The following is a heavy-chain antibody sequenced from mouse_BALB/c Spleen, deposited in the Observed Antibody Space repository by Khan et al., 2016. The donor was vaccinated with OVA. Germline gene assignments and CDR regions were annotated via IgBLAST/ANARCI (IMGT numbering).Heavy chain of an antibody. Sequence: QVRLQQSGAELAKPGASVKMSCKASGYTFNNYWILWVKQRPGQGLEWIGYINPSTAYTEYNQNFKDKATLTADKSSRTAYMQLSSLTSEDSAVYYCARRGLRWDFDYWGQGTTLTVSS. D-gene: IGHD1-1*01. CDR3: ARRGLRWDFDY. CDR2: INPSTAYT. J-gene: IGHJ2*01. V-gene: IGHV1-7*01. CDR1: GYTFNNYW.